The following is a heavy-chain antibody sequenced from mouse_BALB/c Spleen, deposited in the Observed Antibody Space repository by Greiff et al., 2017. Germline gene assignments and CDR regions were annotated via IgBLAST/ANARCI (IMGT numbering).Heavy chain of an antibody. J-gene: IGHJ4*01. CDR2: INPNNGGT. D-gene: IGHD4-1*01. CDR1: GYTFTDYN. CDR3: ARHRANWYAMDY. Sequence: VQLQQSGPELVKPGASVKIPCKASGYTFTDYNMDWVKQSHGKSLEWIGDINPNNGGTIYNQKFKGKATLTVDKSSSTAYMELRSLTSEDTAVYYCARHRANWYAMDYWGQGTSVTVSS. V-gene: IGHV1-18*01.